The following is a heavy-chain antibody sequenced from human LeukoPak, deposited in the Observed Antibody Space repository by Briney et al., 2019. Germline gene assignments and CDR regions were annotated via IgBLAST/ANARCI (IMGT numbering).Heavy chain of an antibody. CDR2: IFSGNGIK. D-gene: IGHD6-19*01. J-gene: IGHJ4*02. CDR3: ARVAGQWLAFDY. CDR1: GFTFSDYT. Sequence: GGSLRLSCAASGFTFSDYTVNWVRQAPGKGLEWVSNIFSGNGIKNYADSVEGRFTISRDNAKNSLYLQMNSLRAEDTAVYYCARVAGQWLAFDYWGQGTLVTVSS. V-gene: IGHV3-48*04.